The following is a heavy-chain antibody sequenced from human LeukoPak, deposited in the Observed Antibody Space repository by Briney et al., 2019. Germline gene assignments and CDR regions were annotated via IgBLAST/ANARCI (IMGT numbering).Heavy chain of an antibody. CDR2: ISGSGGST. D-gene: IGHD2/OR15-2a*01. CDR1: GFTFSSYA. CDR3: TRGSSGALAD. Sequence: GGSLRLSCAASGFTFSSYAMSWVRQAPGKGLEWVSAISGSGGSTYYADSVKGRFTISRDNAKNTLYLQMNSLRAEDTAVYYCTRGSSGALADWGQGTLVTVAS. J-gene: IGHJ4*02. V-gene: IGHV3-23*01.